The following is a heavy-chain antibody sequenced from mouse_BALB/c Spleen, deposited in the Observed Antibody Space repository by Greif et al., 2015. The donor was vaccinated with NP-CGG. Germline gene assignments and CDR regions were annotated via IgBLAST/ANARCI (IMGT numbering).Heavy chain of an antibody. CDR1: GFNIKDYY. CDR3: PCLGQRAMDY. J-gene: IGHJ4*01. Sequence: VKLQQSGAELVRSGASVKLSCTASGFNIKDYYMHWVKQRPEQGLEWIGWIDPENGDTEYAPKFQGKATMTADTSSNTASLQLSSLTSWDTAVYYCPCLGQRAMDYWGQGTSVTVSS. D-gene: IGHD3-3*01. CDR2: IDPENGDT. V-gene: IGHV14-4*02.